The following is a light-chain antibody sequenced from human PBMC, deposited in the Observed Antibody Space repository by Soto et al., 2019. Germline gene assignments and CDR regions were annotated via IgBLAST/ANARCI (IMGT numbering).Light chain of an antibody. CDR3: SSYTTSALDV. V-gene: IGLV2-14*01. CDR2: DVS. J-gene: IGLJ1*01. CDR1: SSDVGGYNL. Sequence: QPVLTQPASVSGSPGQSITISCTGTSSDVGGYNLVSWYQQHPGKAPKLMIYDVSNRPSGVSNRFSGSKSGNTASLTISGLQAEDEADYYCSSYTTSALDVFGTGTKLTVL.